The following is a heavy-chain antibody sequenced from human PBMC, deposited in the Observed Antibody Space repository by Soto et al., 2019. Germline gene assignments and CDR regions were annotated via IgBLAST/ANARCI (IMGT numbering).Heavy chain of an antibody. CDR3: ARAASLYYYYGMDV. D-gene: IGHD6-25*01. Sequence: PSETLSLTCTVSGGSVSSGSYYWSWIRQPPGKGLEWIGYIYYSGSTNYNPSLKSRVTISVDTSKNQFSLKLSSVTAADTAVYYCARAASLYYYYGMDVWGQGTTVTVSS. CDR1: GGSVSSGSYY. V-gene: IGHV4-61*01. CDR2: IYYSGST. J-gene: IGHJ6*02.